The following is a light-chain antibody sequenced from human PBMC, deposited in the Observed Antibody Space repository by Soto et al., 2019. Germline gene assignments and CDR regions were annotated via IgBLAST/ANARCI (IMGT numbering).Light chain of an antibody. V-gene: IGKV3-15*01. CDR3: QQYFEWPPMT. J-gene: IGKJ1*01. Sequence: EVVMTQSPATLSVSPGERATLSCRASATVATNLAWYQQKPGQAPRLLISGASTRAAGISDRFRGSGSGTEFTLTISSLRSEDSAIYYCQQYFEWPPMTFGQGTKVDIK. CDR2: GAS. CDR1: ATVATN.